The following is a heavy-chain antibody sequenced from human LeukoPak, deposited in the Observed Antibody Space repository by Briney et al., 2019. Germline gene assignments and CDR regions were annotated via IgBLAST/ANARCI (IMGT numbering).Heavy chain of an antibody. CDR2: ILPDGSQK. CDR3: GRLAHNAWYAIDF. Sequence: GGSLRLSCVASDYTFDFYWMTWVRQAPGKGLEWLANILPDGSQKYYVDSVKGRFTISRDNPKNSLYLQINNLRAEDTAVYYCGRLAHNAWYAIDFWGQGTLVTVSS. J-gene: IGHJ4*02. CDR1: DYTFDFYW. D-gene: IGHD2-2*01. V-gene: IGHV3-7*01.